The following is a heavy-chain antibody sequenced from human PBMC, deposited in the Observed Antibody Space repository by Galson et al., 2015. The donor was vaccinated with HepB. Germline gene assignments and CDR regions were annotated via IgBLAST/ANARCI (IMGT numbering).Heavy chain of an antibody. J-gene: IGHJ6*02. CDR1: GFTFSTYG. CDR2: IWFDGSNK. Sequence: SLRLSCAASGFTFSTYGMHWVRQAPGKGLEWVAVIWFDGSNKYYADSVKGRFTISRDNSRNTLFLQMNSLRAEDTAVYYCASLKIGDGSGTYYYGMDVWGQGTTVTVSS. CDR3: ASLKIGDGSGTYYYGMDV. D-gene: IGHD3-10*01. V-gene: IGHV3-33*08.